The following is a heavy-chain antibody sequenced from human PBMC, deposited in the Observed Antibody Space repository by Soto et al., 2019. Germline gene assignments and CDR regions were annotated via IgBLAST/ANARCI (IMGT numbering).Heavy chain of an antibody. Sequence: EVQLVESGGGLVKPGGSLRLSCAASGFTFRSYNMNWVRQAPGKGLEWVSSISSSSSYIYYADLVKGRFTISRDNAKNSLYLQMNSLRAEDTAVYYCARDSARPYVPAAISNWFDPWGQGTLVTVSS. V-gene: IGHV3-21*01. CDR1: GFTFRSYN. CDR3: ARDSARPYVPAAISNWFDP. D-gene: IGHD2-2*02. J-gene: IGHJ5*02. CDR2: ISSSSSYI.